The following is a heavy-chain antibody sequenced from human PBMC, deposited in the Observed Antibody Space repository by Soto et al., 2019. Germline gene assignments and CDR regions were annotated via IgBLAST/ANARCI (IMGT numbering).Heavy chain of an antibody. V-gene: IGHV3-43*01. CDR3: AKDMSVVMVGDFDY. CDR1: GFTFDDYT. CDR2: ISWDGGST. J-gene: IGHJ4*02. Sequence: DVQLVESGGVVVQPGGSLRLSCAASGFTFDDYTMHWVRQAPGKGLEWVSLISWDGGSTYYVDSVKGRFTISRDNSKNSLYLQMNSLSTEDTALYYGAKDMSVVMVGDFDYWGQGTLVTVSS. D-gene: IGHD3-10*01.